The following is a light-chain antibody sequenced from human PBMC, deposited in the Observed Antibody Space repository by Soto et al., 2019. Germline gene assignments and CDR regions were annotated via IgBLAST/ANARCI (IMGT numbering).Light chain of an antibody. V-gene: IGLV2-8*01. J-gene: IGLJ3*02. CDR3: SSYAASNNFYFV. Sequence: QSALAQPASASGSPRQSVTISCTGTSSDVGGYNYVSWYQQYPGRAPKLMIYEVTKRPSGVPDRFSGSKSGNTASLTVSGLQAEDEADYYCSSYAASNNFYFVFGGGTKVTVL. CDR1: SSDVGGYNY. CDR2: EVT.